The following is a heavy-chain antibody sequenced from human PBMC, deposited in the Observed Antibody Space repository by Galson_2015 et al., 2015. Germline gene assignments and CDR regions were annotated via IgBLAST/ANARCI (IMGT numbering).Heavy chain of an antibody. CDR3: AKTTATSYYWYFDL. Sequence: SLRLSCAASGFIVSSNYMSWVRQAPGRGLEWVSIIYSADITYYADSVKGRFTISRDNSKNTLYLQMNSLRAEDTAMYYCAKTTATSYYWYFDLWGRGTLVTVSS. CDR2: IYSADIT. D-gene: IGHD4-17*01. V-gene: IGHV3-53*01. J-gene: IGHJ2*01. CDR1: GFIVSSNY.